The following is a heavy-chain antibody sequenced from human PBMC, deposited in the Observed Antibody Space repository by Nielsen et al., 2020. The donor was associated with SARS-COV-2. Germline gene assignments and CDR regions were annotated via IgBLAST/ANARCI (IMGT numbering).Heavy chain of an antibody. CDR1: GFAFDDYA. Sequence: GGSLRLSCAASGFAFDDYAMHWVRQAPGKGLEWVSGISWNSGSIGYADSVKGRFTISRDNAKNSLYLQMNSLRAEDTALYYCASTNDASDIWGQGTMVTVSS. CDR2: ISWNSGSI. V-gene: IGHV3-9*01. CDR3: ASTNDASDI. J-gene: IGHJ3*02. D-gene: IGHD3-3*02.